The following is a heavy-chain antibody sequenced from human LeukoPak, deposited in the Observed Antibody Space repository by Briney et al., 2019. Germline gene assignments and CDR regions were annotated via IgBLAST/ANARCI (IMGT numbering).Heavy chain of an antibody. J-gene: IGHJ3*02. Sequence: PSETLSLTCTVSGGSFSSSSYYWCWIRQPPGKGLEWIGSIYYSGSTYYNPSLKSRVSISVDTSKNQFSLKLSSVTAADTAVYYCARYTLSSSTFDIWGQGTMVTVSS. CDR1: GGSFSSSSYY. CDR2: IYYSGST. CDR3: ARYTLSSSTFDI. V-gene: IGHV4-39*01. D-gene: IGHD6-6*01.